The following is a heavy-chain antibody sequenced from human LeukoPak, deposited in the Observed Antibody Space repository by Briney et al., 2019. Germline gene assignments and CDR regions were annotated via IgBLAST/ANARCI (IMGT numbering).Heavy chain of an antibody. CDR1: GDSVSSNSAA. V-gene: IGHV6-1*01. CDR2: TYYRSKWYN. CDR3: ARVTFGQWLVPGVNYYGMDV. D-gene: IGHD6-19*01. J-gene: IGHJ6*02. Sequence: SQTLSLTCAISGDSVSSNSAAWNWIRQSPLRGLEWLGRTYYRSKWYNDYAVSVKSRITINPDTSKNQFSLQLNSVTPEDTAVYYCARVTFGQWLVPGVNYYGMDVWGQGTTVTVSS.